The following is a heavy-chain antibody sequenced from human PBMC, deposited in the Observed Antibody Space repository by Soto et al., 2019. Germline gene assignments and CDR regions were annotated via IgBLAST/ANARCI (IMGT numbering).Heavy chain of an antibody. V-gene: IGHV1-18*01. Sequence: ASVKVSCKASGYTFTSYGISWVRQAPGQGLEWMGWISAYNGNTNYAQKLQGRVTMTTDTSTSTAYMELRSLRSDDTAVYYCAGMHRGGYLVVAATAVDYWGQGTLVTVSS. D-gene: IGHD2-15*01. CDR2: ISAYNGNT. J-gene: IGHJ4*02. CDR3: AGMHRGGYLVVAATAVDY. CDR1: GYTFTSYG.